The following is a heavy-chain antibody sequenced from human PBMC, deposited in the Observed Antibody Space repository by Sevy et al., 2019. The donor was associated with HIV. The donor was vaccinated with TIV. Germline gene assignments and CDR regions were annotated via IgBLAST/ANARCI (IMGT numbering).Heavy chain of an antibody. Sequence: VKVSCKASGDTFSTYGLSWVRQAPVQGLEWMGGIIPIFRTPNYAQQFQGRVTITADESASTAYMELSRLRSEDTALYYCARERGVATTGDHDAFDIWGHGTLVDVSS. CDR2: IIPIFRTP. D-gene: IGHD7-27*01. CDR1: GDTFSTYG. V-gene: IGHV1-69*13. J-gene: IGHJ3*02. CDR3: ARERGVATTGDHDAFDI.